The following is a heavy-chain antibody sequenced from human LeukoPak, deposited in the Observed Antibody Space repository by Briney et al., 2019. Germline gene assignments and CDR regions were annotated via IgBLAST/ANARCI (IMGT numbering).Heavy chain of an antibody. CDR3: AKSSSWSDNYFDP. CDR1: GYTFIAYY. Sequence: ASVKVSFKASGYTFIAYYIHWVRQAPGQGLEWIGWLNPNSGGTKYAQKFQGRVTITRDTSVSTAYMELSSLTSDDTAFYYCAKSSSWSDNYFDPWGQGTLVTVSS. CDR2: LNPNSGGT. V-gene: IGHV1-2*02. J-gene: IGHJ5*02. D-gene: IGHD6-6*01.